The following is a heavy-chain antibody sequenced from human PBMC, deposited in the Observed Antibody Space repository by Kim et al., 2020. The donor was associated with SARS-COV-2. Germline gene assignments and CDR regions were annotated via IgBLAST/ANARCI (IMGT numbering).Heavy chain of an antibody. CDR2: ISGSGGST. D-gene: IGHD2-15*01. V-gene: IGHV3-23*01. J-gene: IGHJ4*02. Sequence: GGSLRLSCAASGFTFSSYAMSWVRQAPGKGLEWVSAISGSGGSTYYADSVKGRFTISRDNSKNTLYLQMNSLRAEDTAVYYCARISAQDPSGLWGQGTLVTVSS. CDR1: GFTFSSYA. CDR3: ARISAQDPSGL.